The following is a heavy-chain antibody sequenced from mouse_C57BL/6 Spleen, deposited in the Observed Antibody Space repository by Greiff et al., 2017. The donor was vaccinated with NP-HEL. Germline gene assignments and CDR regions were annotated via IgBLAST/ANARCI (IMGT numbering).Heavy chain of an antibody. V-gene: IGHV1-82*01. D-gene: IGHD2-4*01. CDR3: ARYDYGWYFDV. CDR2: IYPGDGAT. Sequence: QVQLKQSGPELVKPGASVKISCKASGYAFSSSWMNWVKQRPGQGLEWIGRIYPGDGATNYNGKFKGKATLTADKSSSTAYMQLSSLTSEAYAVYVGARYDYGWYFDVWGTGTTVTVSA. J-gene: IGHJ1*03. CDR1: GYAFSSSW.